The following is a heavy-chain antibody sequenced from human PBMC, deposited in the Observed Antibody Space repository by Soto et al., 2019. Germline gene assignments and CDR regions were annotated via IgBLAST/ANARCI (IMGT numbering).Heavy chain of an antibody. V-gene: IGHV2-5*02. CDR1: GFSLSTSGVG. J-gene: IGHJ3*02. CDR2: IYWDDDK. CDR3: AHPRLPYCSGGSCYPGFAFDI. Sequence: SGPTLVKPTQTLTLTCTFSGFSLSTSGVGVGWIRQPPGKALEWLALIYWDDDKRYSPSLNSRLTITKDTSKNQVVLTNTNMDPVDTATYYCAHPRLPYCSGGSCYPGFAFDIWGQGTMVTVSS. D-gene: IGHD2-15*01.